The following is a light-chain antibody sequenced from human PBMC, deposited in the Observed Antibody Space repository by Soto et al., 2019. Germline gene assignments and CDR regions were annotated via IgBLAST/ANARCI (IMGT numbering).Light chain of an antibody. V-gene: IGKV2-30*02. CDR3: MQGTHWRWT. CDR2: EVS. J-gene: IGKJ1*01. Sequence: DAVMTQTPLSLPVTLGQPASISCRSSYSLIHSDGDTYLNWLQQRPGQSRRRLIYEVSNRDSGVPDRFSGSGSGTDFTLKVSRVEAEDVGIYYCMQGTHWRWTFGQGTEVEIK. CDR1: YSLIHSDGDTY.